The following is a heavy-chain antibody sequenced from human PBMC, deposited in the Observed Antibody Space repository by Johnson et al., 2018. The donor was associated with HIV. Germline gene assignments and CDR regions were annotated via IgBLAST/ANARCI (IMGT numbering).Heavy chain of an antibody. CDR1: GFTFSSYW. CDR2: IKQDGSNK. V-gene: IGHV3-7*01. CDR3: ARDTPFDI. Sequence: VQLVESGGGLVQPGGSLRLSCAASGFTFSSYWMSWVRQAPGKGLEWVANIKQDGSNKYYADSVKGRFTISRDNSKNTLYLQMNSLRAEDTAVYYCARDTPFDIWGQGTMVTVSS. J-gene: IGHJ3*02.